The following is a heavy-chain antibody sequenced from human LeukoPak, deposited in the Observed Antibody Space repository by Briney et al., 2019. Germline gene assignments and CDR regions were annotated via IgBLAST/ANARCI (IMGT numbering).Heavy chain of an antibody. J-gene: IGHJ6*03. CDR2: IYTSGST. V-gene: IGHV4-61*02. Sequence: PSETLSLTCTVSGGSISSGSYYWSWIRQPAGKGLEWIGRIYTSGSTNYNPSLKSRVTISVDTSKNQFSLKLSSVTAADTAVYYCARGDIVPYYYYMDVWGKGTTVTVSS. CDR1: GGSISSGSYY. CDR3: ARGDIVPYYYYMDV. D-gene: IGHD2-8*01.